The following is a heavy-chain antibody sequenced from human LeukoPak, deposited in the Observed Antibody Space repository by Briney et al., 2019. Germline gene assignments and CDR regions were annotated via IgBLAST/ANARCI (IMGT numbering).Heavy chain of an antibody. V-gene: IGHV3-30*02. D-gene: IGHD2-2*01. CDR2: IRYDGSNK. Sequence: GGSLRLSCAASGFTFSSYGMHWVRQAPGKGLEWVAFIRYDGSNKDYADSVKGRCTISRDNSKNTLYLQMNSLREEDTAVYYCTKVGYCSSTSCPYWGQGTLVTVSS. CDR1: GFTFSSYG. CDR3: TKVGYCSSTSCPY. J-gene: IGHJ4*02.